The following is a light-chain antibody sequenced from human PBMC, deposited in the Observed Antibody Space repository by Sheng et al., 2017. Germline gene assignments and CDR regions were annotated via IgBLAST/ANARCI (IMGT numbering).Light chain of an antibody. CDR2: AAS. CDR1: RTLPV. Sequence: DIQLTQSPSFLSALWETESPSLAGPVRTLPVFLAWYQQEPGKAPKLLIYAASSLQSGVPSRFXGSGSGXDFTLTITSLQPDDFATYYCQQVNRYPFSFGPGTKVAVK. CDR3: QQVNRYPFS. V-gene: IGKV1-9*01. J-gene: IGKJ3*01.